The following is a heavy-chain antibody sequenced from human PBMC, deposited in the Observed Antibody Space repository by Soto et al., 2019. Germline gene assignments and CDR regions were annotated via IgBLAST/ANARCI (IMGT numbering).Heavy chain of an antibody. CDR2: ISYDGSNK. V-gene: IGHV3-30*18. CDR1: GFTFSNYG. CDR3: AKRYCSGDDCFSPNDYYYFTMGV. Sequence: PGGSLRLSCAASGFTFSNYGMHWVRQAPGKGLECVAVISYDGSNKYYEDSVKGRFTISRGNSKNTLYLQMNSLRAEDTAVYYCAKRYCSGDDCFSPNDYYYFTMGVWGQGTSVTVSS. J-gene: IGHJ6*02. D-gene: IGHD2-15*01.